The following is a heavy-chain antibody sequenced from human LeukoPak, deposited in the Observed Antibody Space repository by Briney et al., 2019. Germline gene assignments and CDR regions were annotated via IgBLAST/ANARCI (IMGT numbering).Heavy chain of an antibody. CDR2: ISAYNGNT. CDR1: GYTFTSYG. Sequence: ASVKVSCKASGYTFTSYGISWVRQAPGQGLEWMGWISAYNGNTNYAQKLQGRVTMTTDTSTSTAYMELRSLRSDDTAVYYCARDPGMFIVVVPAFDYWGQGTLVTVSS. CDR3: ARDPGMFIVVVPAFDY. V-gene: IGHV1-18*01. D-gene: IGHD2-2*01. J-gene: IGHJ4*02.